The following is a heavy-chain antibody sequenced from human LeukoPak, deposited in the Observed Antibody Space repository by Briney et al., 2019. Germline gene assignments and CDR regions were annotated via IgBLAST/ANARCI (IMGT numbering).Heavy chain of an antibody. D-gene: IGHD6-13*01. CDR2: IIPIFGTA. CDR3: ASHSSSWYSGFDY. Sequence: GAAVKVTCKASGGTFSSYAISWVRQAPGQGLEWMGGIIPIFGTANYAQKCQGRVTITPDESTSTGYMELSSLRSEDTAVYYCASHSSSWYSGFDYWGQGTLVTVSS. CDR1: GGTFSSYA. J-gene: IGHJ4*02. V-gene: IGHV1-69*13.